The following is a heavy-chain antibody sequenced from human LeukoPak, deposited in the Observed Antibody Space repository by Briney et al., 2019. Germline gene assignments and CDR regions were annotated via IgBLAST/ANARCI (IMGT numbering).Heavy chain of an antibody. CDR3: ARGVMGPVSLEWLFPGPYYYYCMDV. D-gene: IGHD3-3*01. Sequence: GGSLRLSCAASGFTFSDHYMDWVRQAPGKGLEWVGRTRNKANSYTTEYAASVKGRFTISRDDSKNSLYLQMNSLKTEDTAVYYCARGVMGPVSLEWLFPGPYYYYCMDVWGKGTTVTVSS. CDR2: TRNKANSYTT. CDR1: GFTFSDHY. V-gene: IGHV3-72*01. J-gene: IGHJ6*03.